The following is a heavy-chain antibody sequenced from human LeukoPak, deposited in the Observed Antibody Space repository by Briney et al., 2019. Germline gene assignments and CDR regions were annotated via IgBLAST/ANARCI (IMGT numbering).Heavy chain of an antibody. CDR1: GFTFSSYV. Sequence: GGSLRLSCAASGFTFSSYVMSWVRQAPGKGREWVSAISGSGGSTYYADSVKGRFTISRDNSKNTLYLKMNSLRAEDTAVYSCAKTTGRELLSVVVDYWGQGTLVTVSS. CDR2: ISGSGGST. J-gene: IGHJ4*02. V-gene: IGHV3-23*01. D-gene: IGHD3-10*01. CDR3: AKTTGRELLSVVVDY.